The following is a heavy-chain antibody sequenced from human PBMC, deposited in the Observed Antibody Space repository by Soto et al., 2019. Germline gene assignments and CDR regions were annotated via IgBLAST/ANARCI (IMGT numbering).Heavy chain of an antibody. CDR3: ARLRKRRYCSSTSCSAFDP. CDR1: GGSFSCYY. Sequence: SETLSLTCAVYGGSFSCYYWIWIRQPPGKGLEWIGEINHSGSTNYNPSLKSRVTISVDTSKNQFSLKLSSVTAADTAVYYCARLRKRRYCSSTSCSAFDPWGQGTLVTVSS. D-gene: IGHD2-2*01. V-gene: IGHV4-34*01. CDR2: INHSGST. J-gene: IGHJ5*02.